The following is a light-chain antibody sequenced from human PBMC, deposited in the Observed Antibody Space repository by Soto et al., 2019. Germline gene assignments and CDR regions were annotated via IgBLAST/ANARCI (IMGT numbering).Light chain of an antibody. J-gene: IGKJ3*01. CDR3: QQYANSPFT. CDR1: QSVGPY. CDR2: GAS. V-gene: IGKV3-20*01. Sequence: EIVLTQSPGTLSLSPGGTASLSCRASQSVGPYLAWYQQKPGQAPRLLIYGASSRATGIPDRFSGSGSGTDFALTISRLEPEDFAVYFCQQYANSPFTFGPGTKVDI.